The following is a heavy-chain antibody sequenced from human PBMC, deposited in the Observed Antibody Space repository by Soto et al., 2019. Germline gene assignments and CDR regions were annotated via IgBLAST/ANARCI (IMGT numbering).Heavy chain of an antibody. CDR3: ARFSVDTAMVTG. CDR2: IIPIFGTA. CDR1: GGTFSSYA. D-gene: IGHD5-18*01. J-gene: IGHJ4*02. V-gene: IGHV1-69*13. Sequence: SVKVSCKASGGTFSSYAISWVRQAPGQGLEWMGGIIPIFGTANYAQKFQGRVTITADESTSTAYMELSSLRSEDTAVYYCARFSVDTAMVTGWGQGALVTVSS.